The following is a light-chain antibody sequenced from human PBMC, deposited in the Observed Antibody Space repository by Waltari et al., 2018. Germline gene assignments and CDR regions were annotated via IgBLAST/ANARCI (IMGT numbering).Light chain of an antibody. V-gene: IGLV2-14*01. Sequence: QSALTQPASVSGSPGQSIAISCTGTSSDVGVHNSFSWYQQHPGKAPNLMIYEVSNRPAGVSHRCSGSKSGNTASLTISGLQAEDEADYYCCSYTSNSFSYVFGTGTKVTVL. J-gene: IGLJ1*01. CDR3: CSYTSNSFSYV. CDR2: EVS. CDR1: SSDVGVHNS.